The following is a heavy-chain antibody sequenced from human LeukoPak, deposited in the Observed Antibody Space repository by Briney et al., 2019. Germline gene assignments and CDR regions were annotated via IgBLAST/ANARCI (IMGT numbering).Heavy chain of an antibody. CDR1: GYTFTSYD. V-gene: IGHV1-8*03. CDR2: INPNSGNT. J-gene: IGHJ4*02. D-gene: IGHD2-2*01. Sequence: GASVKVSCKASGYTFTSYDINWVRQATGQGLEWMGWINPNSGNTGYAQKFQGRVTITRNTSISTAYMELSSLRSEDTAVYYCARGWGYCSSTSCFSTNDYWGQGTLVTVSS. CDR3: ARGWGYCSSTSCFSTNDY.